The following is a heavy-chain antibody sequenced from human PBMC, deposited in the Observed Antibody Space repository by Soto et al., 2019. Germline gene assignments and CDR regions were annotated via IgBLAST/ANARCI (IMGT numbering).Heavy chain of an antibody. CDR1: GGSISSGGYS. CDR3: ARGGHGCGGDCYSHFDY. V-gene: IGHV4-30-2*01. CDR2: IYHSGST. D-gene: IGHD2-21*02. J-gene: IGHJ4*02. Sequence: QLQLQESGSGLVKPSQTLSLTCAVSGGSISSGGYSWSWIRQPPGKGLEWIGYIYHSGSTYYNPSLRSRVTISVDRSKNQFSLKLSSVTAADTAVYYCARGGHGCGGDCYSHFDYWGQGTLVTVSS.